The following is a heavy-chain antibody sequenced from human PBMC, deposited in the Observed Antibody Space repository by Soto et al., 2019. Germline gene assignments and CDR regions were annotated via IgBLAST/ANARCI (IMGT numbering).Heavy chain of an antibody. J-gene: IGHJ5*02. V-gene: IGHV3-74*01. CDR1: VFTLNNYF. CDR3: ARDPARNWFDP. Sequence: PGWSLRLSCASSVFTLNNYFIHWVRQTPGRGLVWVSRVKGDGSVINYADSVEGRFTISVDNAKNMVHLQMDSLRAEDTAVYYCARDPARNWFDPWGQGTLVTVSS. D-gene: IGHD6-6*01. CDR2: VKGDGSVI.